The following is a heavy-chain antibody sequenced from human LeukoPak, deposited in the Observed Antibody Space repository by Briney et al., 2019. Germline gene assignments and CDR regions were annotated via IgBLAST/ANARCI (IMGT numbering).Heavy chain of an antibody. D-gene: IGHD3-3*01. CDR1: GFDFSTYG. V-gene: IGHV3-NL1*01. CDR3: ARVQFLEWFPDY. J-gene: IGHJ4*02. Sequence: GGSLRLSCAASGFDFSTYGMHWVRQAPGKGLEWVSVIYNGGNIYYADSVKGRFTISRDNSKNTLYLQMNSLRAEDTAEYYCARVQFLEWFPDYWGQGTLVTVSS. CDR2: IYNGGNI.